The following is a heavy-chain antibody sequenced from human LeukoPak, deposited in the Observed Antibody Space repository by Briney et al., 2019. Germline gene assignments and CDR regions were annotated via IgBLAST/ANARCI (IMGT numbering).Heavy chain of an antibody. J-gene: IGHJ3*02. Sequence: SQTLSLTCTVSGSSISSGSYYWSWIRQPAGKGLEWIGRIYTSGSTNYNPSLKSRVTISVDTSKNQFSLKLSSVTAADTAVYYCARDLYYYDSSGYYLWGFDIWGQGTMVTVSS. D-gene: IGHD3-22*01. CDR3: ARDLYYYDSSGYYLWGFDI. V-gene: IGHV4-61*02. CDR1: GSSISSGSYY. CDR2: IYTSGST.